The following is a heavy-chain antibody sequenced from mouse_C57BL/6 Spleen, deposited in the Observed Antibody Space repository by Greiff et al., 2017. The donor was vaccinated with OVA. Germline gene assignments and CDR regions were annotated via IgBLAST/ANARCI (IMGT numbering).Heavy chain of an antibody. D-gene: IGHD2-4*01. CDR3: ARPLYDYDPSWFAY. CDR2: IHPGDGDT. CDR1: GYAFSSSW. V-gene: IGHV1-82*01. J-gene: IGHJ3*01. Sequence: VKLQQSGPELVKPGASVKISCKASGYAFSSSWMNWVKQRPGQGLEWIGQIHPGDGDTNYNGKFKGKATLTADKSSSTAYMQLSSLTSEDSAVYFCARPLYDYDPSWFAYWGQGTLVTVSA.